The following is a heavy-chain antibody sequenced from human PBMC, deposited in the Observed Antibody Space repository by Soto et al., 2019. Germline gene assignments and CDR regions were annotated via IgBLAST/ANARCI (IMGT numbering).Heavy chain of an antibody. CDR3: ARGGLGGYWTPIDH. V-gene: IGHV4-34*01. J-gene: IGHJ4*01. CDR1: GGSFSDYY. D-gene: IGHD1-1*01. CDR2: INHRGSM. Sequence: SETLSLTCAVYGGSFSDYYWNWIRQPPGKGLEWIGEINHRGSMNYNPSLKSRVNISIDTSREQFSLNLTSVTAADTAIYYCARGGLGGYWTPIDHWGQGSLVTVS.